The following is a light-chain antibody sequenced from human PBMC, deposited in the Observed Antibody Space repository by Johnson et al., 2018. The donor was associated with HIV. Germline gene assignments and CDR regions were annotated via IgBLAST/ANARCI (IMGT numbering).Light chain of an antibody. V-gene: IGLV1-51*02. CDR3: GTWDSRLNVYL. Sequence: QSVLTQPPSVSAAPGHKVTISCSGSSSNIGNNYVSWYQQLPGTAPKLLIYENNKRPSGIPDRFSGSKSGTSATLGISGLQTGDEADYYCGTWDSRLNVYLFGTGTKVTVL. CDR1: SSNIGNNY. CDR2: ENN. J-gene: IGLJ1*01.